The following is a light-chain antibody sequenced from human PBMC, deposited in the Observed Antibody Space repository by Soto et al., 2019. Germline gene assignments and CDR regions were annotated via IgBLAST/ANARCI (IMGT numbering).Light chain of an antibody. CDR1: QSVSSN. CDR2: DAS. CDR3: QQYNDWPANT. Sequence: EMVMTQSPATLSVSPGERATLSCRASQSVSSNLAWYQRKPGQAPRLLIYDASTRATGIPGRFSGSGSGTEFTLTISSLLSEDFAVYYCQQYNDWPANTFGQGTKLEIK. V-gene: IGKV3-15*01. J-gene: IGKJ2*01.